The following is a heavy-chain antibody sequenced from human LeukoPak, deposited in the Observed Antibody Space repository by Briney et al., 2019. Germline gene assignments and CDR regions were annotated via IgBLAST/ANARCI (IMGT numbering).Heavy chain of an antibody. Sequence: GRSLRLSCAASGFTFSSYGMHWVRQAPGKGLEWVAVIWYDGSNKYYADSVKGRFTISRDNSKNTLYLQMNSLRAEDTAVYHCAKDSAIFGVFDYWGQGTLVTVSS. V-gene: IGHV3-33*06. CDR1: GFTFSSYG. CDR2: IWYDGSNK. D-gene: IGHD3-3*01. CDR3: AKDSAIFGVFDY. J-gene: IGHJ4*02.